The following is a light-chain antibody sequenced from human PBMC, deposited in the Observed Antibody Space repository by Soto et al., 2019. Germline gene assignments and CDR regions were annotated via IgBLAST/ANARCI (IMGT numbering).Light chain of an antibody. Sequence: ETVMTQSPATLSMSPGERVTLSCRASQGVSSNLAWYQQKPGQAPRLLIYGASTRATGIPARFSGSGSGTEFTLTISSLQSEDFAVYHCQQYNNWPRTFGQGTKLEIK. CDR2: GAS. CDR3: QQYNNWPRT. V-gene: IGKV3-15*01. CDR1: QGVSSN. J-gene: IGKJ2*01.